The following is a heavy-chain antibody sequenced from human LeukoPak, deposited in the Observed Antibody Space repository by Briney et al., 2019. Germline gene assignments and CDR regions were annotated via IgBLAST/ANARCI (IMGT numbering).Heavy chain of an antibody. D-gene: IGHD5-18*01. CDR3: ARLGAVDTAMVGFDY. V-gene: IGHV1-69*05. J-gene: IGHJ4*02. CDR2: IIPIFGTA. CDR1: GGTFISYA. Sequence: SVKVSCKASGGTFISYAISWVRQAPGQGLEWMGGIIPIFGTANYAQKFQGRVTITTDESTSTAYMELSSLRSEDTAVYYCARLGAVDTAMVGFDYWGQGTLVTVSS.